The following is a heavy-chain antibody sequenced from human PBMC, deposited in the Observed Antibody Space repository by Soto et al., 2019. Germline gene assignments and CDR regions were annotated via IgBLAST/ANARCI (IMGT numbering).Heavy chain of an antibody. CDR1: GGTFSTYA. Sequence: QVQLVQSGAEVKKPESSVKVSCKAPGGTFSTYAISWVRQAPGQGLEWMGGIIPMFGTANYAQRFQDRVTLTADDSTNTVYMELSSLRPEDTAVYFCASGIQLWLRRINNGYSGWGQGTMVTVSS. J-gene: IGHJ4*02. CDR3: ASGIQLWLRRINNGYSG. CDR2: IIPMFGTA. D-gene: IGHD5-18*01. V-gene: IGHV1-69*12.